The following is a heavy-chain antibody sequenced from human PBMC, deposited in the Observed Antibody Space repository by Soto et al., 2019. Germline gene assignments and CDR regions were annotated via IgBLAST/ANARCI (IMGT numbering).Heavy chain of an antibody. CDR1: GGSFSGYI. CDR2: INHSGSA. V-gene: IGHV4-34*01. J-gene: IGHJ4*02. Sequence: SETLSLTCAVSGGSFSGYIWSWIRQSPGKGLEWIGQINHSGSANYNPSLKSRVTISLHTSSSQFSLNLSSVTAADTAVYYCARAGAATLSDYWGQGTLVTVSS. CDR3: ARAGAATLSDY. D-gene: IGHD2-15*01.